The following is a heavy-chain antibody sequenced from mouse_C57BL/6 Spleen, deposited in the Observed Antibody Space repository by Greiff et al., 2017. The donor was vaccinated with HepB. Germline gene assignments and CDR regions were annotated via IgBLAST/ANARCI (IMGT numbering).Heavy chain of an antibody. CDR1: GFTFSSYA. Sequence: EVQLVEPGGGLVKPGGSLKLSCAASGFTFSSYAMSWVRQTPEKRLEWVATISDGGSSTYYTDNVKGRFTISRDNATNNLYLQMSHLKSEDTAIYYFARGPFITTVVPFDYWGQGTTLTVSS. J-gene: IGHJ2*01. CDR2: ISDGGSST. D-gene: IGHD1-1*01. CDR3: ARGPFITTVVPFDY. V-gene: IGHV5-4*01.